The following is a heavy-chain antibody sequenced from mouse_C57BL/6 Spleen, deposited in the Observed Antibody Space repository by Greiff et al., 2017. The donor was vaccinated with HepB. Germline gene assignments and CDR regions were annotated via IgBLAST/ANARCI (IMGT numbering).Heavy chain of an antibody. D-gene: IGHD1-1*01. CDR2: IDPSDSYT. CDR3: AVYGSPPFAY. Sequence: QVQLQQPGAELVMPGASVKLSCKASGYTFTSYWMHWVKQRPGQGLEWIGEIDPSDSYTNYNQKFKGKSTLTVDKSSSTAYMQLSSLTSEDSAVYYCAVYGSPPFAYWGQGTLVTVSA. J-gene: IGHJ3*01. CDR1: GYTFTSYW. V-gene: IGHV1-69*01.